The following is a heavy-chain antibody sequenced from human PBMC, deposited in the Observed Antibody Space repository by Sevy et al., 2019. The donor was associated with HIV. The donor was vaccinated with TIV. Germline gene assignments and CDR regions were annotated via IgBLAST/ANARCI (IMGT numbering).Heavy chain of an antibody. CDR1: GFTFSNYW. Sequence: GGSLRLSCAASGFTFSNYWMNWVRHAPGKGLEWVANIKHEGSVTYYADSVKGRFTLSRDDIKNQLSLQMNSLRAEDTAVYYCARGGPLVDGTLIPWGMDVWGQGTTVTVSS. CDR2: IKHEGSVT. J-gene: IGHJ6*02. V-gene: IGHV3-7*01. D-gene: IGHD1-7*01. CDR3: ARGGPLVDGTLIPWGMDV.